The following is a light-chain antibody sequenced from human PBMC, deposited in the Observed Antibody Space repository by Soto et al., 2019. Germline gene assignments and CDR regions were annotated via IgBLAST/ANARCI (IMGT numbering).Light chain of an antibody. CDR2: YDD. Sequence: QSVLTQPPSVSEAPRQRVTISCSGSSSNIGNNAVNWYQQLPGKAPKLLIYYDDLLPSGVSDRFSGSKSGTSASLAISGLQSEDEADYYRAAWDDSLNGFYVFGTGTKV. CDR1: SSNIGNNA. V-gene: IGLV1-36*01. J-gene: IGLJ1*01. CDR3: AAWDDSLNGFYV.